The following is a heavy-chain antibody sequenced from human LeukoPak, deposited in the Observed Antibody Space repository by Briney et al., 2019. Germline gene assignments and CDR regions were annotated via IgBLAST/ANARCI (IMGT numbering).Heavy chain of an antibody. J-gene: IGHJ6*03. CDR2: MNPNSGNT. CDR3: ASGVWIAETTEYYMDV. CDR1: GYTFTSYD. D-gene: IGHD6-13*01. Sequence: PVASVTVSCKASGYTFTSYDINWVRQAPGQGLEWMGWMNPNSGNTGYAQKLQGRVTMTTDTSTSTAYMELRSLRSDDTAVYYCASGVWIAETTEYYMDVWGKGTTVTVSS. V-gene: IGHV1-8*01.